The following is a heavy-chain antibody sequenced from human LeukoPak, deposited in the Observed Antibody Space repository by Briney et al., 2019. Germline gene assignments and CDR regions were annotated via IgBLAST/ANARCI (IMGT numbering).Heavy chain of an antibody. CDR2: INSDGSST. J-gene: IGHJ4*02. V-gene: IGHV3-74*01. Sequence: GGSLRLSCAASGFTFSSYWMHWVRQAPGKGLVWVSRINSDGSSTNYADSVKGRFTISRDNAKNTLYLQMNSLRAEDTAVYYCARDGGSSSWTYYFDYWGQGTLVTVSS. CDR1: GFTFSSYW. CDR3: ARDGGSSSWTYYFDY. D-gene: IGHD6-13*01.